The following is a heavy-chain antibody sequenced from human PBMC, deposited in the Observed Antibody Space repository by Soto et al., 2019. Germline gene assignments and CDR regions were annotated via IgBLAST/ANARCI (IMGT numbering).Heavy chain of an antibody. CDR3: ARWGTTGGLDV. CDR1: GFTFRSYV. D-gene: IGHD3-16*01. J-gene: IGHJ4*02. Sequence: ESGGGVVQPGTSLRLSCVGSGFTFRSYVIHWVRQAPGKGLEWVALTSHDGSNNFYGDSVKGRFTISRDNSRNTVELQMDSLRLEDTALYYCARWGTTGGLDVWGQGTLVSVSS. V-gene: IGHV3-33*05. CDR2: TSHDGSNN.